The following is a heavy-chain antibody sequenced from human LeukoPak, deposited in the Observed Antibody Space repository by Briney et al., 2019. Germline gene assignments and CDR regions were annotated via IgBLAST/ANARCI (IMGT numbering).Heavy chain of an antibody. CDR1: GFTFSGHG. D-gene: IGHD4-11*01. Sequence: GGSLRLSCAASGFTFSGHGLHWVRQAPGKGLEWVALSAQDGSDPYYTDSVKGRFTISRDFSKNTLYLDMHSLRAEDTAVYYCAREGSYTSPQGYYLDVWGRGTTVTVSS. J-gene: IGHJ6*03. V-gene: IGHV3-30*04. CDR3: AREGSYTSPQGYYLDV. CDR2: SAQDGSDP.